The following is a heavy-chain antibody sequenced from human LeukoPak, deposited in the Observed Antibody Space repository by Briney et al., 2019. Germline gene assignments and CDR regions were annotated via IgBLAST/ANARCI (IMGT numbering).Heavy chain of an antibody. CDR1: GGTFSSYA. CDR2: IIPIFGTA. CDR3: ARDLYDCSGGSCYAEFDY. Sequence: SVKVSCKASGGTFSSYAISWVRQAPGRGLEWMGGIIPIFGTANYAQKFQGRVTITADESTSTAYMELSSLRSEDTAVYYCARDLYDCSGGSCYAEFDYWGQGTLVTVSS. V-gene: IGHV1-69*13. J-gene: IGHJ4*02. D-gene: IGHD2-15*01.